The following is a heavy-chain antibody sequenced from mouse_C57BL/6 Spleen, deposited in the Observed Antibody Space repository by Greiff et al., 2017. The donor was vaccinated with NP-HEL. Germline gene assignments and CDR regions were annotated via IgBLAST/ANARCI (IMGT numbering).Heavy chain of an antibody. D-gene: IGHD1-1*01. CDR2: IRNKANGYTT. Sequence: EVMLVESGGGLVQPGGSLSLSCAASGFTFTDYYMSWVRQPPGKALEWLGFIRNKANGYTTEYSASVKGRFTISRDNSQSILYLQMNALRAEDSATYYGARCLSYYGSSYGWYFDVWGTGTTVTVSS. J-gene: IGHJ1*03. V-gene: IGHV7-3*01. CDR3: ARCLSYYGSSYGWYFDV. CDR1: GFTFTDYY.